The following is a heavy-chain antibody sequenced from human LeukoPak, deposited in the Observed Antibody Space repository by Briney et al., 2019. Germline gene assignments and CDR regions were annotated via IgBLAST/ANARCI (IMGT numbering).Heavy chain of an antibody. CDR3: ARASTTVVTLFDY. CDR1: GGSISSGGYY. CDR2: IYYSGST. Sequence: SETLSLTCTVSGGSISSGGYYWSWIRQHPGKGLEWIGYIYYSGSTYYNPSLKSRVTISVDTSKNQFSLKLSSVTAADTAVYYCARASTTVVTLFDYWGQGTLVIVSS. D-gene: IGHD4-23*01. V-gene: IGHV4-31*03. J-gene: IGHJ4*02.